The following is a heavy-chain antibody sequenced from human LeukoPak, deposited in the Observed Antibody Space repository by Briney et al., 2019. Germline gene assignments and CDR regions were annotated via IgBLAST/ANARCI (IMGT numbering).Heavy chain of an antibody. D-gene: IGHD1-26*01. Sequence: GGSLRLSCAASGFTFSSYSMNWVRQAPGKGLEWVSYISDRSGTIYYADSVKGRFTISRDNSKSTLYLQMSSLRAEDTAVYYCAKVGVTDHFDYWGQGTLVTVSS. V-gene: IGHV3-48*01. CDR1: GFTFSSYS. CDR2: ISDRSGTI. J-gene: IGHJ4*02. CDR3: AKVGVTDHFDY.